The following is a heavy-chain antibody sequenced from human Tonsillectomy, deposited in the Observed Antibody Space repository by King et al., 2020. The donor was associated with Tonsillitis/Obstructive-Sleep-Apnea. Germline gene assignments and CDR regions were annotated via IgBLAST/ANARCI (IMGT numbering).Heavy chain of an antibody. Sequence: QLVQSGAEAKKPGESLKISCKGSGYNFTNYWIGWVRQMPGKGLEWMGIIYPGDSDTRYSPSLQGQVTISADKSISTAYLQWSSLKASDTAIYYCATGVHCGGDCYSGGALDYWGQGTLVTVSS. CDR2: IYPGDSDT. J-gene: IGHJ4*02. D-gene: IGHD2-21*02. CDR1: GYNFTNYW. V-gene: IGHV5-51*03. CDR3: ATGVHCGGDCYSGGALDY.